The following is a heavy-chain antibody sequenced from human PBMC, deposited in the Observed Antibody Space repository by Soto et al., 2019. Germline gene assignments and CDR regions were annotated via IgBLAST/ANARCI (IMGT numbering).Heavy chain of an antibody. CDR2: IYHSVST. V-gene: IGHV4-30-2*01. D-gene: IGHD3-22*01. CDR3: VVSGYYHIKGMDV. CDR1: GGSISTGGYS. J-gene: IGHJ6*02. Sequence: SETLSLTCTVSGGSISTGGYSWSWIRQPPGKGLEWIGYIYHSVSTYYNPSLKSPVTISVDRSKNQFSLKLTSVTAADKAVYYCVVSGYYHIKGMDVWGQGTTVTVSS.